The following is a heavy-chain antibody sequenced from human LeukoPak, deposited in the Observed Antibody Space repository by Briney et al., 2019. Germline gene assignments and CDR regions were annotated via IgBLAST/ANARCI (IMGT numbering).Heavy chain of an antibody. V-gene: IGHV1-69*06. CDR3: ARDRGIAAAGDDY. CDR1: GGTFSSYA. J-gene: IGHJ4*02. CDR2: IIPIFGTA. D-gene: IGHD6-13*01. Sequence: SVKVSCKASGGTFSSYAISWVRQAPGQGFEWMGGIIPIFGTANYAQKFQGRVTITADKSTSTAYMELSSLRSEDTAVYYCARDRGIAAAGDDYWGQGTLVTVSS.